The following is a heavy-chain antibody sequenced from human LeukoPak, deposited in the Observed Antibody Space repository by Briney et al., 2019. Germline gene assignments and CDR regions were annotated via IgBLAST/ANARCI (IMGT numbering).Heavy chain of an antibody. J-gene: IGHJ4*02. D-gene: IGHD2-15*01. CDR3: ARRLGYCSGGSCYYFDY. V-gene: IGHV5-51*01. Sequence: GESLKISCKASGYTFTSYWIGWVRQMPGKGLEWMGIIYPGDSDTRYSPSFQGQVTISADKSISTAYLQWSSLKASDTAMYYCARRLGYCSGGSCYYFDYWGQGTLVTVSS. CDR2: IYPGDSDT. CDR1: GYTFTSYW.